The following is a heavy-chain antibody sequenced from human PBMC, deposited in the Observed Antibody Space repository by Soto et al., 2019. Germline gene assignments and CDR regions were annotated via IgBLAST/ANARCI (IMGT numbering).Heavy chain of an antibody. J-gene: IGHJ5*02. D-gene: IGHD6-19*01. Sequence: ASVKVSCKASGGTFSSYAISWVRQAPGQGLEWMGGIIPIFGTANYAQKFQGRVTITADESTSTAYMELSSLRSEDTAVYYCARHLGIAVAGMVWLDPWGQGTLVTVSS. V-gene: IGHV1-69*13. CDR1: GGTFSSYA. CDR2: IIPIFGTA. CDR3: ARHLGIAVAGMVWLDP.